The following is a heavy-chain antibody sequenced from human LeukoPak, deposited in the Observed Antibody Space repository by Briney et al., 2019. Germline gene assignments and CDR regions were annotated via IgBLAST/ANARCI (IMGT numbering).Heavy chain of an antibody. D-gene: IGHD1-26*01. CDR1: GGSISSSSYY. J-gene: IGHJ4*02. V-gene: IGHV4-39*07. CDR2: INHSGST. Sequence: SETLSLTCTVSGGSISSSSYYWSWIRQPPGKGLEWIGEINHSGSTNYNPSLKSRVTISVDTSKNQFSLKLSSVTAADTAVYYCARAGGTGWGQGTLVTVSS. CDR3: ARAGGTG.